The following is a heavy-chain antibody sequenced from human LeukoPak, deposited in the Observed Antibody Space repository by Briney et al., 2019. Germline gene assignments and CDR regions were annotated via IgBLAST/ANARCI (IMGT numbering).Heavy chain of an antibody. V-gene: IGHV4-59*08. CDR2: IYHSGST. Sequence: PSETLSLTCTLSGGSISTYYWSWIRQPPGKGLEWIGYIYHSGSTNYNPSLKSRVTISVDTSKNQFSLKLSSVTAADTAVYYCARPNLSGSYSHWGQGTLVTVSS. D-gene: IGHD1-26*01. J-gene: IGHJ4*02. CDR1: GGSISTYY. CDR3: ARPNLSGSYSH.